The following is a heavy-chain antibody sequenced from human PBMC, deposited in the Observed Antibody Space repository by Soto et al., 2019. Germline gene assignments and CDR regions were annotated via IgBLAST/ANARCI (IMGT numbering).Heavy chain of an antibody. V-gene: IGHV3-23*01. J-gene: IGHJ4*02. CDR3: AKGWKNGDYAPFDY. D-gene: IGHD4-17*01. CDR2: ISGSGGST. Sequence: GESLKISCAASGFTFSSYAMSWVRQAPGKGLEWVSAISGSGGSTYYADSVKGRFTISRDNSKNTLYLQMNSLRAEDTAVYYCAKGWKNGDYAPFDYWGQGTLVTVSS. CDR1: GFTFSSYA.